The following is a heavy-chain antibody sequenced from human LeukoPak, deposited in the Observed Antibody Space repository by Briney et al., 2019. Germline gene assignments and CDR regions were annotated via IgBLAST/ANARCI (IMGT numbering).Heavy chain of an antibody. J-gene: IGHJ4*02. Sequence: GASVKVSCKASGYTFTSYGISWVRQAPGQGLEWMGRIIPILGIANYAQKFQGRVTITADKSTSTAYMELSSLRSEDTAVYYCARDQEYSYGSNYFDYWGQGTLVTVSS. D-gene: IGHD5-18*01. V-gene: IGHV1-69*04. CDR3: ARDQEYSYGSNYFDY. CDR1: GYTFTSYG. CDR2: IIPILGIA.